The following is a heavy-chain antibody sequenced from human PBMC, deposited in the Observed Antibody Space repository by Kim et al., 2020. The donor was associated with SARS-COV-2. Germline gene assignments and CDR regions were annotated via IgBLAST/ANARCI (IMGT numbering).Heavy chain of an antibody. CDR2: IYYSGST. V-gene: IGHV4-59*08. Sequence: ETLSLTCTVSGGSISSYYWSWIRQPPGKGLEWIGYIYYSGSTNYNPSLKSRVTISVDTSKNQFSLKLSSVTAADTAVYYCARWRGGSGSFYYYYGMDVWGQGTTVTVSS. CDR1: GGSISSYY. D-gene: IGHD3-10*01. J-gene: IGHJ6*02. CDR3: ARWRGGSGSFYYYYGMDV.